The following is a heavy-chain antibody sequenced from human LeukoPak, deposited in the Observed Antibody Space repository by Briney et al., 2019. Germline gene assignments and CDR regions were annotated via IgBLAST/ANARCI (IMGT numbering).Heavy chain of an antibody. Sequence: SGPTLVNATQTLTPTCIFSGFSLSTIRATVGWIRQPPGKALEWLALTYWDDDKRYSPSLKSRLTITKDTSKNQVVLTMTNMDPVDTATYYCAHAPARGSSWYVWFDPWGQGTLVTVSS. D-gene: IGHD6-13*01. V-gene: IGHV2-5*02. J-gene: IGHJ5*02. CDR1: GFSLSTIRAT. CDR3: AHAPARGSSWYVWFDP. CDR2: TYWDDDK.